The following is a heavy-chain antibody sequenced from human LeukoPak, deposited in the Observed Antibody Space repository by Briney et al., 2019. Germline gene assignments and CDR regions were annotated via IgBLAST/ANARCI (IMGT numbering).Heavy chain of an antibody. CDR3: ARLWAGSSSDNFDC. CDR1: GFTLSLHL. V-gene: IGHV3-74*01. CDR2: IHTDGSNT. Sequence: GGSLRLSCAASGFTLSLHLMHWVRQAPGKGLVWVSRIHTDGSNTGYADSVKGRFTISRDNAKNTLYLQMNSLRAEDTAVYYCARLWAGSSSDNFDCWGQGTLVT. D-gene: IGHD6-6*01. J-gene: IGHJ4*02.